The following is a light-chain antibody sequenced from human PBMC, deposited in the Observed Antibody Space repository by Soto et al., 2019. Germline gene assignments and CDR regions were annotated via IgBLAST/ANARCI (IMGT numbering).Light chain of an antibody. Sequence: EIVLTQSPGTLSLSPGERATLSCRASQIVSSTYLAWFQQKPGQAPRLLIYGASTRATGIPDRFSGSGSGAEFTLTISGLEPEDFGVYYCHQYNNLWTFGQGTKVHI. V-gene: IGKV3-20*01. CDR3: HQYNNLWT. J-gene: IGKJ1*01. CDR2: GAS. CDR1: QIVSSTY.